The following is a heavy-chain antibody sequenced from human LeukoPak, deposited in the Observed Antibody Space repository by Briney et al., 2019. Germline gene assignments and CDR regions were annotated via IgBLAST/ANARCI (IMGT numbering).Heavy chain of an antibody. Sequence: GGSLRLSCAASGFTFNNYAMNWVRQAPGKGLEWVSVISGSGGTTYYADSVKGRFTISRDSSKNTLYLQMNSLRAEDTAVYYCARGRSNYDYVWGNYRFGPEGVYYDYWGQGTLVTVSS. J-gene: IGHJ4*02. D-gene: IGHD3-16*02. CDR1: GFTFNNYA. V-gene: IGHV3-23*01. CDR3: ARGRSNYDYVWGNYRFGPEGVYYDY. CDR2: ISGSGGTT.